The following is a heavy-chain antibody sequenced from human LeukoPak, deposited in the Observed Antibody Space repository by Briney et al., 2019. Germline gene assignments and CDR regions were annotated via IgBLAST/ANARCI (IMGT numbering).Heavy chain of an antibody. CDR3: ARVYLEHLTAGYFDH. CDR2: SNAGNGNT. J-gene: IGHJ4*02. CDR1: GYTFTSYA. Sequence: ASVKVSCKASGYTFTSYAMHWVRQAPGQRLEWMGWSNAGNGNTKYSQEFQGRDTITRDTSASTAYMELSSLRDEDTAVYYCARVYLEHLTAGYFDHWGQGTLVTVSP. D-gene: IGHD2-8*01. V-gene: IGHV1-3*02.